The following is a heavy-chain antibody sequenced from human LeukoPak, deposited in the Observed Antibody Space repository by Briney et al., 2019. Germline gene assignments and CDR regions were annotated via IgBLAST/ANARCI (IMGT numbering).Heavy chain of an antibody. J-gene: IGHJ5*02. V-gene: IGHV1-69*02. Sequence: ASVKVSCKASGGTFSSYTISWVRQAPGQGVEWMERIIPILGIANYAQKFQGRVTITADKSTSTAYMELSSLRSEDTAVYYCARSPGYGSSWFDPWGQGTLVTVSS. CDR2: IIPILGIA. CDR1: GGTFSSYT. D-gene: IGHD5-12*01. CDR3: ARSPGYGSSWFDP.